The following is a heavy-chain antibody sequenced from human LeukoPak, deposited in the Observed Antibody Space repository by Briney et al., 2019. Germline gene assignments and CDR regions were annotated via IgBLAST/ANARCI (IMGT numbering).Heavy chain of an antibody. CDR3: ASSRSSSGWSLIDY. CDR1: GGSISSYY. CDR2: IYYSGST. D-gene: IGHD6-19*01. Sequence: SETLSLTCTVSGGSISSYYWSWIRQPPGKGLEWVGYIYYSGSTNYKPSLKRRVTISVDTSKNQFSLKVSSATAADTAVYYCASSRSSSGWSLIDYWGQGALVTVSS. J-gene: IGHJ4*02. V-gene: IGHV4-59*01.